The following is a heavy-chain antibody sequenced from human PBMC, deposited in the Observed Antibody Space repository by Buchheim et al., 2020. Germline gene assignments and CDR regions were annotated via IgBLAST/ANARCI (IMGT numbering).Heavy chain of an antibody. V-gene: IGHV4-61*02. CDR2: IYTSGST. CDR3: AREDSSSWYAHFDL. Sequence: QVLLQESGPGLVKPSQTLSLTCTVSGGSISSGSYYLSWIRQPAGKGLEWIGRIYTSGSTNNNPSLKSRVTISLDPSKNQFSLKLSSVTAADTAVYYCAREDSSSWYAHFDLWGRGTL. D-gene: IGHD6-13*01. CDR1: GGSISSGSYY. J-gene: IGHJ2*01.